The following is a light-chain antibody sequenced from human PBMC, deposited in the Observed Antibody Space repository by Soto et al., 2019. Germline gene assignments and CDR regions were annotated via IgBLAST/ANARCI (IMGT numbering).Light chain of an antibody. CDR3: SSYTSTTTVL. J-gene: IGLJ2*01. V-gene: IGLV2-14*03. CDR1: SNDVGGYNY. Sequence: QSALTQPASVSASPGQSITISCTGTSNDVGGYNYVSWYQQHPGKAPKLMIFDVSYRPSGVSNRFSASKSGNTASLTISGLQAEDEADYYCSSYTSTTTVLFGGGTKLTVL. CDR2: DVS.